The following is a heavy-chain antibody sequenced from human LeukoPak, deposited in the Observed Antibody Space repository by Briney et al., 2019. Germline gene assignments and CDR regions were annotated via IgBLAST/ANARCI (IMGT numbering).Heavy chain of an antibody. D-gene: IGHD6-19*01. CDR2: IYYSGST. CDR3: ARETVAAPLLGNWFDP. V-gene: IGHV4-31*03. CDR1: SGSISSSGYY. J-gene: IGHJ5*02. Sequence: SQTLSLTCTVSSGSISSSGYYWSWILRLPGKGLEWIGYIYYSGSTYYNPSLKSRVTISVDTSKNQFSLKLSSVTAADTAVYYCARETVAAPLLGNWFDPWGQGTLVTVSS.